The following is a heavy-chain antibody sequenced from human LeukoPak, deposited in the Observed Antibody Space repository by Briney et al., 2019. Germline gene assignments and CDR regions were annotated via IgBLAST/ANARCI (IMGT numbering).Heavy chain of an antibody. CDR3: ATGSGWTFDP. CDR1: GGTFSSYA. Sequence: GASVKVSYKASGGTFSSYAISWVRQAPGQGLEWMGRIIPILGIANYAQKFQGRVTITADKSTSTAYMELSSLRSEDTAVYYCATGSGWTFDPWGQGTLVTVSS. CDR2: IIPILGIA. D-gene: IGHD6-19*01. J-gene: IGHJ5*02. V-gene: IGHV1-69*04.